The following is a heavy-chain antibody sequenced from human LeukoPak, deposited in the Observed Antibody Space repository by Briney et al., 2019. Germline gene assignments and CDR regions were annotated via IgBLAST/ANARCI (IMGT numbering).Heavy chain of an antibody. D-gene: IGHD3-3*01. CDR2: ISSSGSTT. CDR3: ARGYDVSDY. Sequence: GGSLRLSCAASGLTFSSYSMNWVRQAPGKGLEWLSYISSSGSTTYYADSVKGRFTISRDNAKNSLHLQMNSLRVEDTAVYYCARGYDVSDYWGQGTVATVSS. V-gene: IGHV3-48*04. CDR1: GLTFSSYS. J-gene: IGHJ4*02.